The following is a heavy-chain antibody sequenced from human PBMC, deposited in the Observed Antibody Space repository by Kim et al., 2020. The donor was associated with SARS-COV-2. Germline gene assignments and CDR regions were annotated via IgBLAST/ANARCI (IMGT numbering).Heavy chain of an antibody. CDR2: IKQDASAQ. V-gene: IGHV3-7*03. Sequence: GGSRRLSCAASGFTFSNTWMNWVRQAPGKGLEWVANIKQDASAQYYADSVKGRFTISTDNAKNTLYLQMNSLGAEDTALYICAGGGGWFVDFWGRGTRVT. CDR1: GFTFSNTW. D-gene: IGHD6-19*01. CDR3: AGGGGWFVDF. J-gene: IGHJ4*02.